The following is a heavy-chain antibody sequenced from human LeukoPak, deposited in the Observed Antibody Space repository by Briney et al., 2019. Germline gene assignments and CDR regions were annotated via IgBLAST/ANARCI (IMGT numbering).Heavy chain of an antibody. Sequence: GGSLRLSCAASGFTFSSYSMNWVRQAPGKGLEWVSSISSSSSYIYYADSVKGRFTISRDNAKNSLYLQMNSLRAEDTAVYYCARASSGPGRVDYWGQGTPVTVSS. D-gene: IGHD6-19*01. V-gene: IGHV3-21*01. J-gene: IGHJ4*02. CDR3: ARASSGPGRVDY. CDR1: GFTFSSYS. CDR2: ISSSSSYI.